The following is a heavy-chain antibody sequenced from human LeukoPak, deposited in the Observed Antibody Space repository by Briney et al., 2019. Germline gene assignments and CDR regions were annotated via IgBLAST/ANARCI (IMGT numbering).Heavy chain of an antibody. CDR2: IDWDDDK. CDR1: GFSLSTSGMC. D-gene: IGHD6-6*01. V-gene: IGHV2-70*11. J-gene: IGHJ4*02. CDR3: ARIRDSSSSAAFDY. Sequence: SGPTLVNPTQTLTLTCTFSGFSLSTSGMCVSWIRQPPGKALEWLARIDWDDDKYDSTSLKTRLTISKDTSKNQVVLTMTNMDPVDTATYYCARIRDSSSSAAFDYWGQGTLVTVSS.